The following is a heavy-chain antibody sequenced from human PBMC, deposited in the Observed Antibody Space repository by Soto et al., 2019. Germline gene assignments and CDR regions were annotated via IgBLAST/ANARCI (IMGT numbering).Heavy chain of an antibody. Sequence: EVQLVESGGGLVQPGGSLRLSCAASEFTVTSNYMSWVRQAPGKGLEWVSVIYSGGSTYYADFVKGRFTISRDNSKNTVYLQMTSLRAEDTAVYYCARATSCTGGNCLLDSWGQGPLVTVSS. CDR3: ARATSCTGGNCLLDS. J-gene: IGHJ4*02. CDR1: EFTVTSNY. D-gene: IGHD2-15*01. V-gene: IGHV3-53*04. CDR2: IYSGGST.